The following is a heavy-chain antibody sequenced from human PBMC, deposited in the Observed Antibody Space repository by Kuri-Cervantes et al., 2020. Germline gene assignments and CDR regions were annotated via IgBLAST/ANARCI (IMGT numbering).Heavy chain of an antibody. D-gene: IGHD3-3*01. V-gene: IGHV3-30-3*01. CDR2: ISHDETRK. Sequence: LKISCVSSGFTFSSYAMQWVRLAPGKGLEWVSAISHDETRKYYGDAVKGRFTISRDTFKNTVYLQMNSLSVEDTALYYWAREWSMEYWGQGTLVTVSS. CDR1: GFTFSSYA. CDR3: AREWSMEY. J-gene: IGHJ4*02.